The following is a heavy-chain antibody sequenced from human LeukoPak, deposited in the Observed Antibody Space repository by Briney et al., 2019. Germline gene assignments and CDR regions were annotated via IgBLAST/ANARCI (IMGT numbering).Heavy chain of an antibody. CDR1: GYSFTSYW. CDR3: ARRRGSWGFDY. D-gene: IGHD1-26*01. J-gene: IGHJ4*02. CDR2: IYPGDSDT. V-gene: IGHV5-51*01. Sequence: GESLKISCKGSGYSFTSYWFGWVRQMPGKGLEWMGIIYPGDSDTRYSPSFQGQVTISADKSIRPAYLQWSSLKASETAMYYCARRRGSWGFDYWGQGTLVTVSS.